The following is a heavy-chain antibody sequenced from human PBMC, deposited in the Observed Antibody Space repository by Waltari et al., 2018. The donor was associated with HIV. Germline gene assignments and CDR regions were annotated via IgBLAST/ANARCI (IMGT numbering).Heavy chain of an antibody. D-gene: IGHD3-16*01. CDR2: LNPRSGAT. CDR3: HRHWATDQGGSDL. CDR1: GYTFIGSL. V-gene: IGHV1-2*02. Sequence: QDQLIQSGTEVKKPGASLTVPCRASGYTFIGSLSHWVRQAPGQGLEWRGDLNPRSGATEYAQKFRGRLTLTGDASVNTAYLDLKGLRFDDTATYFCHRHWATDQGGSDLWGQGTLVIVS. J-gene: IGHJ4*01.